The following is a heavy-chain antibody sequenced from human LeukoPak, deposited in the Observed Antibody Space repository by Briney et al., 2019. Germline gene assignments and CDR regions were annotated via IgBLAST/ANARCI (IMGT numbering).Heavy chain of an antibody. CDR1: GFTFSSYA. J-gene: IGHJ3*02. D-gene: IGHD3-22*01. V-gene: IGHV3-23*01. Sequence: PGGSLRLSCAASGFTFSSYAMSWVRQAPGKGLEWVSAISGSGGSTYYADSVKGRFTISRDNSKNTLYLQMNSLRAEDTAVYYCAKDEGFSYDSRGPNAFDIWGQGTMVTVSS. CDR2: ISGSGGST. CDR3: AKDEGFSYDSRGPNAFDI.